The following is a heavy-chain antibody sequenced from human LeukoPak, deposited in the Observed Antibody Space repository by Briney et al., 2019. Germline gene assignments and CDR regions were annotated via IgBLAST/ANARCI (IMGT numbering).Heavy chain of an antibody. CDR2: IYYSGST. J-gene: IGHJ6*03. CDR1: GGSISSSSHY. CDR3: ARTTVTTYRYYYYYMDV. D-gene: IGHD4-17*01. Sequence: SETLSLTCSVSGGSISSSSHYWDWIRQPPGEGLEWIGSIYYSGSTYYNPSLKSRVTISVDASKNQFSLKLSSVTAADTAVYYCARTTVTTYRYYYYYMDVWGKGTTVTVSS. V-gene: IGHV4-39*07.